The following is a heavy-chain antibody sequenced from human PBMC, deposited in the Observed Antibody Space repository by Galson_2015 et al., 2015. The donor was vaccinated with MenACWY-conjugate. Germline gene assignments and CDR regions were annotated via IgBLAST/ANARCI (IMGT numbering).Heavy chain of an antibody. J-gene: IGHJ4*02. CDR3: AKDGGKAMAKGFDY. V-gene: IGHV3-23*01. CDR2: ISGSGGST. D-gene: IGHD5-18*01. Sequence: SLRLSCAASGFTLSSYAMSWVRRAPGKGLEWVSAISGSGGSTYYADSVKGRFTISRDNSKNTLYLQMNSLRAEDTAVYYCAKDGGKAMAKGFDYWGQGTLVTVSS. CDR1: GFTLSSYA.